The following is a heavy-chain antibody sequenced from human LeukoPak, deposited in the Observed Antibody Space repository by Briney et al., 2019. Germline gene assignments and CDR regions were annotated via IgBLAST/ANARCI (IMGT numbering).Heavy chain of an antibody. D-gene: IGHD3-16*01. CDR1: GGSITSHY. J-gene: IGHJ4*02. V-gene: IGHV4-4*07. Sequence: SETLSLTCTVSGGSITSHYWSWLRQPAGKGLEWIGRLYSSGSTNFNPSLKSRVTMSVDTSKNQISLNLTSVTAADTAVYYCARAPTREGGGALFDYWGQGTLVTVSS. CDR3: ARAPTREGGGALFDY. CDR2: LYSSGST.